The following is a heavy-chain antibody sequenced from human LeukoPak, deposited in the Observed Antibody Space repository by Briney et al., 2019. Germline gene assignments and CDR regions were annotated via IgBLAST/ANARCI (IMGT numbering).Heavy chain of an antibody. Sequence: GGSLRLSCAASGINFRTSGMHWVRQAPGKGLEWVTFIQNDGSDKYYAASVKGRFTISRDNSKNTVYLHMDSLRADDTALYYCAREGGRAAAGRFDYWGQGTLVTVSS. CDR2: IQNDGSDK. D-gene: IGHD6-13*01. J-gene: IGHJ4*02. V-gene: IGHV3-30*02. CDR1: GINFRTSG. CDR3: AREGGRAAAGRFDY.